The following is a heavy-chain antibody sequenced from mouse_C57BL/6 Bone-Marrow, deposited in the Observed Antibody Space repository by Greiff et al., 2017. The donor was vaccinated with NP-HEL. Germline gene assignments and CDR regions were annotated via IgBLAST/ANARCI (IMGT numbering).Heavy chain of an antibody. V-gene: IGHV1-18*01. J-gene: IGHJ1*01. Sequence: EVQLQQSGPELVKPGASVKISCKASGYTFTDYNMDWVKQSHGKSLEWIGDINPNNGGTNYNQKFKGKATLTVDKSSSTAYMELRSLTSEDTAVYYCARWNWYFDVWGAGTTVTVSS. CDR2: INPNNGGT. CDR1: GYTFTDYN. CDR3: ARWNWYFDV.